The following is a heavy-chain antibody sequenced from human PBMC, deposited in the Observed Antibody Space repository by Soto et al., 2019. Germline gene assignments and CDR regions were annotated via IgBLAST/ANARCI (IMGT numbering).Heavy chain of an antibody. CDR2: FDPEDGET. CDR3: ATVRVLVGVYPGPQPDYFDY. J-gene: IGHJ4*02. V-gene: IGHV1-24*01. CDR1: GYTLTELS. D-gene: IGHD1-26*01. Sequence: ASVKVSCKVSGYTLTELSMHWVRQAPGKGLEWMGGFDPEDGETIYAQKFQGRVTMTEDTSTDTAYMELSSLRSEDTAVYYCATVRVLVGVYPGPQPDYFDYWGQGTLVTVSS.